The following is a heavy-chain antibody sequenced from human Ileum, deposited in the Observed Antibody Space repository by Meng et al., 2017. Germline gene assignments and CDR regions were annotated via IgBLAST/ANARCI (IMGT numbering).Heavy chain of an antibody. CDR2: IYYSGST. CDR1: GGSISSGDYY. CDR3: ARDRDSSGYYPY. D-gene: IGHD3-22*01. Sequence: QVQLQESGPGLVKPSQTLSRTCTVSGGSISSGDYYWSWIRQPPGKGLEWIGYIYYSGSTYYNPSLKSRLTISVDTSKNQFSLKLSSVTAADTAVYYCARDRDSSGYYPYWGQGTLVTSPQ. J-gene: IGHJ4*02. V-gene: IGHV4-30-4*01.